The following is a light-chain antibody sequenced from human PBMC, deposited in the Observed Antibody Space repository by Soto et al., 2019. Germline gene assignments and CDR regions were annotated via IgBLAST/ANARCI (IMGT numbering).Light chain of an antibody. J-gene: IGLJ1*01. CDR2: EVS. Sequence: QSALTQPPSASGSPGQSVTISCTGTSRDVGGYDCVSWYQQHPGKAPKLMMYEVSKRPSGVPDRFSGSKSGNTASLTVSGLQPEDEADYYCSSYAGINILYIFGTGPKLTVL. V-gene: IGLV2-8*01. CDR3: SSYAGINILYI. CDR1: SRDVGGYDC.